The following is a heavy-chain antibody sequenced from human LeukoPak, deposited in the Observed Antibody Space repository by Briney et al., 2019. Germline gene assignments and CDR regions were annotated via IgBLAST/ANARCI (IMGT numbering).Heavy chain of an antibody. CDR3: ARADLRVAAHFDY. Sequence: GGSLRLSCAASGFTVSSNYMSWVRQAPGKGLEWVANIKQDGSEKYYVDSVKGRFTISRDNAKNSLYLQMNSLRAEDTAVYYCARADLRVAAHFDYWGQGTLVTVSS. J-gene: IGHJ4*02. CDR2: IKQDGSEK. CDR1: GFTVSSNY. V-gene: IGHV3-7*01. D-gene: IGHD6-19*01.